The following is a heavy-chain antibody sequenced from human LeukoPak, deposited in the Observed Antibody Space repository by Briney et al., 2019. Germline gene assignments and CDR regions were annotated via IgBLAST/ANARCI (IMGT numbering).Heavy chain of an antibody. CDR3: AKDPPAKYSSGWYDDY. CDR2: ISYDGSNK. Sequence: TGGSLRLSCAASGFTFSSYGMHWVRQAPGKGLEWVAVISYDGSNKYYADSVKGRFTISRDNSKNTLYLQMNSLRAEDTAVYYCAKDPPAKYSSGWYDDYWGQGTLVTVSS. CDR1: GFTFSSYG. D-gene: IGHD6-19*01. V-gene: IGHV3-30*18. J-gene: IGHJ4*02.